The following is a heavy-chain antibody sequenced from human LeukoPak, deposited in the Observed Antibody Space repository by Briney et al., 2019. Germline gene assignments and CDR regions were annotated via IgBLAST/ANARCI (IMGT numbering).Heavy chain of an antibody. CDR1: GYTFTNYE. CDR3: ARGLGTYDGSDLTWPMISF. J-gene: IGHJ4*02. Sequence: ASVKVSCKASGYTFTNYEINWVRQATGQGLEWMGWMNPNSGDTAYAQKFQGRITMTRSTSISTAYMELSSLRSEDTAVYYCARGLGTYDGSDLTWPMISFWGQGTLVTVS. CDR2: MNPNSGDT. D-gene: IGHD3-22*01. V-gene: IGHV1-8*01.